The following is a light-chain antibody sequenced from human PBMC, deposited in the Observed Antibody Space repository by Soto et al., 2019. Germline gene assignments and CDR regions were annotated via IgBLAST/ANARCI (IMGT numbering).Light chain of an antibody. CDR3: SSYTSTSSYV. CDR1: SSDIGDYNY. V-gene: IGLV2-14*01. Sequence: QSVLTQPPSASGSPGQSITISCTGTSSDIGDYNYVSWYQQHPGKAPKLMIYEVSNRPSGISNRFSGSKSGNTASLTISGLQADDEADYYCSSYTSTSSYVFGTGTKLTVL. J-gene: IGLJ1*01. CDR2: EVS.